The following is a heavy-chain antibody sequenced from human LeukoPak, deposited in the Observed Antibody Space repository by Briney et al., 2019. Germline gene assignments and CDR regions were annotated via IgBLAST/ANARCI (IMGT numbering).Heavy chain of an antibody. CDR2: IYYSGST. Sequence: SETLSLTCTVSGGSISSYYWSWIRQPPGKGLEWIGYIYYSGSTNYNPSLKSRVTISVDTSKNQFSLKLSSVTAADTAVYYCARGWSSSWYGRFDYWGQGTLVTVSS. D-gene: IGHD6-13*01. J-gene: IGHJ4*02. CDR3: ARGWSSSWYGRFDY. V-gene: IGHV4-59*01. CDR1: GGSISSYY.